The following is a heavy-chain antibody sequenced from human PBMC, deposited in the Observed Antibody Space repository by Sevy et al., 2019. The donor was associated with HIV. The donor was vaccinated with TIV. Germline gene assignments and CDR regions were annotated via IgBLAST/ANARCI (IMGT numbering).Heavy chain of an antibody. CDR3: ARLDYYDSSGYFDY. CDR2: IYYSGST. J-gene: IGHJ4*02. D-gene: IGHD3-22*01. V-gene: IGHV4-61*01. Sequence: GSLRLSCTVSGGSVSSGSYYWSWIRQPPGKGLEWIGYIYYSGSTNYNPSLKSRVTISVDTSKNQFSLKLSSVTAADTAVCYCARLDYYDSSGYFDYWGQGTLVTVSS. CDR1: GGSVSSGSYY.